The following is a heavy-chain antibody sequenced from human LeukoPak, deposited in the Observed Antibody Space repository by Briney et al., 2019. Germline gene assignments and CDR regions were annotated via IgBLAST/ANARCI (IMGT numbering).Heavy chain of an antibody. D-gene: IGHD1-7*01. CDR3: ARDRDWNSGFDY. Sequence: PGGSLRLSCAASGFTLSSYNMKWVRQAPGKGLEWVSSISTSSSYIYYADSVKGRFTISRDNAKNSLYLQMNSLRAEDTAIYYCARDRDWNSGFDYWGQGTLVTVSS. CDR1: GFTLSSYN. J-gene: IGHJ4*02. CDR2: ISTSSSYI. V-gene: IGHV3-21*01.